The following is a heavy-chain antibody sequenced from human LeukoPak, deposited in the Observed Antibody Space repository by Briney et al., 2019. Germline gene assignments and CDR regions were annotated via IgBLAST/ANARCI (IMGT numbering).Heavy chain of an antibody. V-gene: IGHV3-48*01. CDR1: EFTFSSYS. D-gene: IGHD2-2*01. Sequence: PGGSLRLSCAASEFTFSSYSMNWVRQAPGKGLEWVSYITNSGNSKSYADSVKGRFTISRDNSKNTLYLQMNSLRAEDTAVYYCARDFRYCSSTSCSKHTYYYYYGMDVWGQGTTVTVSS. J-gene: IGHJ6*02. CDR3: ARDFRYCSSTSCSKHTYYYYYGMDV. CDR2: ITNSGNSK.